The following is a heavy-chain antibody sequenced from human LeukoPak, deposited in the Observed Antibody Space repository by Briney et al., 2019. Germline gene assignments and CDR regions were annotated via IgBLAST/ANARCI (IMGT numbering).Heavy chain of an antibody. CDR2: ISWNSGSI. D-gene: IGHD6-19*01. J-gene: IGHJ4*02. V-gene: IGHV3-9*01. CDR1: GFTFDDYA. CDR3: AKGEQWLVSSDFDY. Sequence: QPGRSLRLSCAASGFTFDDYAMHWVRQAPGKGLEWVSGISWNSGSIGYADSVKGRFTISRDNAKNSLYLQMNSLRAEDTALYYCAKGEQWLVSSDFDYWGQGTLVTVSS.